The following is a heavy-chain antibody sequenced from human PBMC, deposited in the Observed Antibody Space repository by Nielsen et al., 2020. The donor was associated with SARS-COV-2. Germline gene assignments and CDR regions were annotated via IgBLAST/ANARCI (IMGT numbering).Heavy chain of an antibody. CDR1: DDSITSGDYY. D-gene: IGHD3-10*01. V-gene: IGHV4-34*01. J-gene: IGHJ5*02. Sequence: GSLRLSCTVSDDSITSGDYYWSWIRQPPGEGLEWIGEINHSGSTNYNPSLKSRVTISVDTSSNQFSLKLTSVTAADTAVYYCARYSHITLWFGKFHWFDPWGQGTLVTVSS. CDR2: INHSGST. CDR3: ARYSHITLWFGKFHWFDP.